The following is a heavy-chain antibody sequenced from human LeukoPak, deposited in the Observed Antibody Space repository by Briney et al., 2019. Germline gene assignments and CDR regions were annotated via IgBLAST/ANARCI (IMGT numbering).Heavy chain of an antibody. CDR1: GFTFSGSG. D-gene: IGHD3-3*01. V-gene: IGHV3-73*01. CDR2: IRSKANSYAT. Sequence: PGGSLRLSCAASGFTFSGSGIHWVRQASGKGLELVGRIRSKANSYATAYAASVKGRFTISRDDSKNTSFLQMNSLKTEDTAVYYCTSSGSGYYYYGMDVWGQGTTVTVSS. CDR3: TSSGSGYYYYGMDV. J-gene: IGHJ6*02.